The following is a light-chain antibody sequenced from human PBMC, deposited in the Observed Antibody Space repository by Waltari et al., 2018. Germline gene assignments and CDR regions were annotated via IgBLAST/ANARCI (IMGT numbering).Light chain of an antibody. CDR3: QHYVSLPVT. Sequence: EIVLTQSPGTLSLSPGERATLSCRASQSVGRYLAWYQQKPGQAPRLLIYDASSRATGIPDGSSCGGSGTDFSLTISRLEPEDFAAYHCQHYVSLPVTFGQGTKVEIK. V-gene: IGKV3-20*01. J-gene: IGKJ1*01. CDR2: DAS. CDR1: QSVGRY.